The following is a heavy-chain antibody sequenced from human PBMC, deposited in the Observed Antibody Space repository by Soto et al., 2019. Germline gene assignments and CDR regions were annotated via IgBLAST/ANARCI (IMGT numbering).Heavy chain of an antibody. V-gene: IGHV3-23*01. Sequence: EVQLLESGGGLIQPGGSLILSGAASGFTFSTFDMTWVRQPPGKGLEWVSLIRGSSGSTYYADSVKGRFTISKDNSKNTLYLQMNSLRAEDTAVYFCVKGAWLDYWGQGNMVTVSS. CDR1: GFTFSTFD. CDR3: VKGAWLDY. J-gene: IGHJ4*02. CDR2: IRGSSGST.